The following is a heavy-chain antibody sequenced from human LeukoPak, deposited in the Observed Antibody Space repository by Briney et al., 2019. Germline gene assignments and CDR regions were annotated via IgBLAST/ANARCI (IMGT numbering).Heavy chain of an antibody. J-gene: IGHJ4*02. CDR2: ISSNGGST. V-gene: IGHV3-64*01. CDR3: ARSSIVVVSILDY. Sequence: GGSLRLSCAASGFTFSSYAMHWVRQAPGKGLEYVSAISSNGGSTSYANSVKGRFTISRDNSKNTLYLQMGSLRAEDMAVYYCARSSIVVVSILDYWGQGTLVTVSS. CDR1: GFTFSSYA. D-gene: IGHD2-2*01.